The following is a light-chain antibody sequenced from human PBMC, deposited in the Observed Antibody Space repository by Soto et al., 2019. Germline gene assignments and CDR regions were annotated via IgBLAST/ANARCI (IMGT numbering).Light chain of an antibody. V-gene: IGKV1-5*03. CDR1: QSISSW. CDR2: KAS. J-gene: IGKJ2*01. CDR3: QQYKSYPYT. Sequence: DIQMTQSPSTLSASVGDRVTITCRASQSISSWLAWYQQKPGKAPKLLIYKASNLESGVPSRFSGSGSGTEFTLTISSLQPDDCATYYCQQYKSYPYTFGQGTKLEIK.